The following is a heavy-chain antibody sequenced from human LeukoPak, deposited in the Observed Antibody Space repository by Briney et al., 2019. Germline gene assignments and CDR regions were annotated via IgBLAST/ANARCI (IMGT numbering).Heavy chain of an antibody. D-gene: IGHD6-6*01. CDR2: TNQDGSEK. Sequence: GGSLSLSCAPSGFTFSTYSMSWVRQAPGKELEGVANTNQDGSEKYYVVSVKGRFTISRDNAKNSLYLQMNSLRADDTAVYYCARDFPLTRSSSSSGPFDFWGQGNLVTVSS. J-gene: IGHJ4*02. V-gene: IGHV3-7*01. CDR3: ARDFPLTRSSSSSGPFDF. CDR1: GFTFSTYS.